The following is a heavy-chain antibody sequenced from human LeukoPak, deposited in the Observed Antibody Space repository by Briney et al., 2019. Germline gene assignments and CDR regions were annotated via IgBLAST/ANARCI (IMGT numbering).Heavy chain of an antibody. CDR3: ATGPRSSGWYLHNYYYYYGMDV. D-gene: IGHD6-19*01. CDR2: IYYSGST. J-gene: IGHJ6*02. V-gene: IGHV4-59*01. CDR1: GGSISSYY. Sequence: SETLSLTCTVSGGSISSYYWSWIRQPPGKGLEWIGYIYYSGSTNYNPSLKGRVTISVDTSKNQFSLKLSSVTAADTAVYYCATGPRSSGWYLHNYYYYYGMDVWSQGTTVTVSS.